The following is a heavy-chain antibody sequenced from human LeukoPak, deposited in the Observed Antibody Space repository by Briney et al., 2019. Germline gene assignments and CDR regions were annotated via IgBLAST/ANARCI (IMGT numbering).Heavy chain of an antibody. V-gene: IGHV1-46*01. D-gene: IGHD3-22*01. J-gene: IGHJ4*02. CDR1: GYTFTSYG. Sequence: ASVKVSCKASGYTFTSYGISWVRQAPGQGLEWMGIINPSGGSTSYAQKFQGRVTMTRDMSTSTVYMELSSLRSEDTAVYYCARDQIRVRRNYYDISDYSYFDYWGQGTLVTVSS. CDR2: INPSGGST. CDR3: ARDQIRVRRNYYDISDYSYFDY.